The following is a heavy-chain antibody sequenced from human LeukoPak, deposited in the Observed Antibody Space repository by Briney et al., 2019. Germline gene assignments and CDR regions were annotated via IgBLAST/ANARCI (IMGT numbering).Heavy chain of an antibody. J-gene: IGHJ4*02. Sequence: SVKVSCKASGGTFSSYAISWVRQAPGQGLEWMGGIIPIFGTANYAQKFQGRVTITADESTSTAYMELSSLRSEDTAVYYCARCRGYYDSSGYYQYYFDYWGQGTLVTVSS. CDR1: GGTFSSYA. CDR2: IIPIFGTA. D-gene: IGHD3-22*01. V-gene: IGHV1-69*13. CDR3: ARCRGYYDSSGYYQYYFDY.